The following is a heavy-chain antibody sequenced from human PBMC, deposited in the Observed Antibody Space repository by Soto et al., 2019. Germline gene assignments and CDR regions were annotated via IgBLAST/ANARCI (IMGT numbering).Heavy chain of an antibody. CDR3: AKDGRLHLGELSIN. CDR1: GFTFSSYA. J-gene: IGHJ4*02. D-gene: IGHD3-16*02. V-gene: IGHV3-23*01. CDR2: ISGSGGST. Sequence: EVQLLESGGGLVQPGGSLRLSCAASGFTFSSYAMSWVRQAPGKGLVWVSAISGSGGSTYYADSVKGRFTISRDNSKNTLYLQMNSLRAEDTAVYYCAKDGRLHLGELSINWGQGTLVTVSS.